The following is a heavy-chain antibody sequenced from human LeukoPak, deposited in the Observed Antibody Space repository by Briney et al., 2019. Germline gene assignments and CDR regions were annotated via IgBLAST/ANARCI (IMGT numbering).Heavy chain of an antibody. Sequence: SETLSLTCTVSGDSISSGGYYWRWIRQHPGKGLEWIGYISYSGTTYYNPSLKSRVTISTDTSKSQFSLRVSSVTAADTAVYYCARHARRDAFDIWGQGTMVTVSS. CDR3: ARHARRDAFDI. CDR1: GDSISSGGYY. J-gene: IGHJ3*02. CDR2: ISYSGTT. V-gene: IGHV4-31*03. D-gene: IGHD2-2*01.